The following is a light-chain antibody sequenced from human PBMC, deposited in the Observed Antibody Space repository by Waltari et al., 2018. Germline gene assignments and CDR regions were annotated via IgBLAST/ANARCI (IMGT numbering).Light chain of an antibody. J-gene: IGLJ1*01. CDR2: GVS. V-gene: IGLV2-14*01. Sequence: QSALTQPASVSGSPGQSITISCTGTSSDVGGYEYVSWFQQHPGKAPKVMIYGVSNRPSGVSDRFSASKSGVAASLTMSGLQAEDEADYYCSSYTSSNTFVFGTGTKVTVL. CDR3: SSYTSSNTFV. CDR1: SSDVGGYEY.